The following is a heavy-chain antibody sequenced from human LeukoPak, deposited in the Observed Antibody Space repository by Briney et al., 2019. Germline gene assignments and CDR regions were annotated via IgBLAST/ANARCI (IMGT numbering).Heavy chain of an antibody. V-gene: IGHV3-7*01. Sequence: GGSLRLSCAASGFTFSSYSMSWVRQAPGKGLEWVANIKQDGSEKYYVDSVKGRFTISRDNAKNSLYLQMNSLRAEDTAVYYCASQYLYYYGYYRGYFDYWGQGTLVTVSS. D-gene: IGHD3-10*01. CDR2: IKQDGSEK. CDR1: GFTFSSYS. CDR3: ASQYLYYYGYYRGYFDY. J-gene: IGHJ4*02.